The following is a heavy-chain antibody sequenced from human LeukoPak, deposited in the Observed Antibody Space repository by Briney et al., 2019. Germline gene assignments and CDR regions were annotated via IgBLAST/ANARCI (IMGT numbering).Heavy chain of an antibody. CDR2: IYGGGST. V-gene: IGHV3-66*02. CDR3: AREYGQSNYYFDS. CDR1: GFTFSNHD. J-gene: IGHJ4*02. Sequence: GGSLRLSCAASGFTFSNHDMSWVRQAPGKGLEWVSIIYGGGSTYYADSVKGRFTISRDNSRNTVYLQMNSLRADDTAVYYCAREYGQSNYYFDSWGQGTLVTVSS. D-gene: IGHD6-6*01.